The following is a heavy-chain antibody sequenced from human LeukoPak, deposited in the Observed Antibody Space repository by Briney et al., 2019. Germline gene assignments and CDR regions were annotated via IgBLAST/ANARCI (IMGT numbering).Heavy chain of an antibody. CDR1: GSSFTSYW. CDR3: ARPGYSYGYAAFDI. J-gene: IGHJ3*02. V-gene: IGHV5-51*01. CDR2: TYPGDSDT. D-gene: IGHD5-18*01. Sequence: GESLQISCKGSGSSFTSYWIGWVRQLPGKGLEWMGITYPGDSDTRYSPSFQGQVTISADKSISTAYLQWSSLKASDTAMYYCARPGYSYGYAAFDIWGQGTMVTVSS.